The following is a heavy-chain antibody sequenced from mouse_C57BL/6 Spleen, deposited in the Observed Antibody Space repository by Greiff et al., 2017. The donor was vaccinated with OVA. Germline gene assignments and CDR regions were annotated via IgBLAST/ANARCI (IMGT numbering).Heavy chain of an antibody. J-gene: IGHJ2*01. CDR3: ARKGSITTPLDD. Sequence: VQLQQSGAELVKPGASVKLSCKASGYTFTSYWMHWVKQRPGRGLEWIGRIDPNSGGTKYNEKFKSKATLTIDQPYSTAYMQLSSLTSEDSAVYYCARKGSITTPLDDWGQGTTLTVSS. CDR1: GYTFTSYW. CDR2: IDPNSGGT. D-gene: IGHD2-4*01. V-gene: IGHV1-72*01.